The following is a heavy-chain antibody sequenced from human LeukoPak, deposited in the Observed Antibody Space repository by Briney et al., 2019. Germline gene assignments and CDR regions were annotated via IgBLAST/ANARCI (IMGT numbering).Heavy chain of an antibody. Sequence: GGSLRLSCAASGFTFSSYAMSWVRQAPGKGLEWVSAISGSGGSTYYADSVKGRFTISRDNSKNTLYLQMNSLRAEDTAVYYCAKGALGYCSSTSCPLGYWGQGTLVTVSS. CDR3: AKGALGYCSSTSCPLGY. D-gene: IGHD2-2*01. J-gene: IGHJ4*01. CDR1: GFTFSSYA. V-gene: IGHV3-23*01. CDR2: ISGSGGST.